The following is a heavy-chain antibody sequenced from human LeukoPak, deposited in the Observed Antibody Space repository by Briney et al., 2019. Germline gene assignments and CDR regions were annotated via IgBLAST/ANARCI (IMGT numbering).Heavy chain of an antibody. J-gene: IGHJ4*02. CDR1: GFTFDDYA. D-gene: IGHD5-18*01. CDR2: ISWNSGSI. Sequence: PGGSLRLSCAASGFTFDDYAMHWVRQAPGKGLEWVSGISWNSGSIGYADSVKGRFTISRDNAKSSLYLQMNSLRAEDTALYYCAKGYSYGYRPLVFDYWGQGTLVTVSS. CDR3: AKGYSYGYRPLVFDY. V-gene: IGHV3-9*01.